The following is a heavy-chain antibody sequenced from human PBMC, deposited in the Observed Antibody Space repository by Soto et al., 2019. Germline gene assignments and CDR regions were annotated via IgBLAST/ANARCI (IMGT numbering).Heavy chain of an antibody. Sequence: ASVKVSCKASGGTFSSYTINWVRQAPGQGLEWMGRIIPILGIANYAQKFQGRVTITADKSTSTAYMELSSLRSEDTAVYYCARSITMVRGDPYGYWGQGTLVTVSS. J-gene: IGHJ4*02. CDR3: ARSITMVRGDPYGY. CDR1: GGTFSSYT. V-gene: IGHV1-69*02. CDR2: IIPILGIA. D-gene: IGHD3-10*01.